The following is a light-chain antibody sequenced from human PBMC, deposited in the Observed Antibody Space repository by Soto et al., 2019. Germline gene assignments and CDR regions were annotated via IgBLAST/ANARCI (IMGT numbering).Light chain of an antibody. V-gene: IGKV2-28*01. J-gene: IGKJ5*01. Sequence: EIVMTQSPLSLPVTPGEPASISCRSSQSLVYNNTYNYLDWYDPKPGQSPQLFIYFGSNRAPGVPDRGSGSGSGTDFTMKIKRLEAEDVGSCYYMQALQSLTFGQGTRLEIK. CDR3: MQALQSLT. CDR2: FGS. CDR1: QSLVYNNTYNY.